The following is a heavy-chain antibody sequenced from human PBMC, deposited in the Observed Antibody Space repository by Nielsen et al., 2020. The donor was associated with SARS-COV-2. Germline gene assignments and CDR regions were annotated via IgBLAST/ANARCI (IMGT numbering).Heavy chain of an antibody. D-gene: IGHD3-3*01. CDR2: ISSSSSYT. Sequence: GGSLRLSCAASGFTFSDYYMSWIRQAPGKGLEWVSYISSSSSYTNYADSVKGRFTISRDNAKNSLYLQMNSLRAEDTAVYYCARDSLFGVVIPYGMDVWGQGTTVTVSS. J-gene: IGHJ6*02. CDR3: ARDSLFGVVIPYGMDV. V-gene: IGHV3-11*05. CDR1: GFTFSDYY.